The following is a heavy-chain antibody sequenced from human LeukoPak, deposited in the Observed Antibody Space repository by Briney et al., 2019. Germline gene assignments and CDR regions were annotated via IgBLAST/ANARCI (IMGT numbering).Heavy chain of an antibody. D-gene: IGHD6-19*01. V-gene: IGHV4-39*07. CDR3: ARVTGYSSGRGYYFDY. CDR2: IYRSGST. J-gene: IGHJ4*02. Sequence: SETLSLTCTVSGGSISSSSYYWGWIRQPPGKGLEWIGSIYRSGSTYYNPSLTSRVSISVDTSKNQFSLKLNSVTAADTAVYYCARVTGYSSGRGYYFDYWGQGTLVTVSS. CDR1: GGSISSSSYY.